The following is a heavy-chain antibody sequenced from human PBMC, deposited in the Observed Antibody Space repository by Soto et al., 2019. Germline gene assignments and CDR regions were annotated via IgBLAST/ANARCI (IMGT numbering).Heavy chain of an antibody. CDR2: ISYDGSNK. D-gene: IGHD2-2*01. Sequence: QVQLVEYGGGVVQPGRSLRLSCAASGFTFSNYGMHWVRQAPGKGLEWVAVISYDGSNKYYAYSVKGRFTISRDTSKNTLYLQMTSLRVEDTAMYYCAKDQSSSCYYLDHWGQGTLVTVSS. CDR1: GFTFSNYG. J-gene: IGHJ4*02. CDR3: AKDQSSSCYYLDH. V-gene: IGHV3-30*18.